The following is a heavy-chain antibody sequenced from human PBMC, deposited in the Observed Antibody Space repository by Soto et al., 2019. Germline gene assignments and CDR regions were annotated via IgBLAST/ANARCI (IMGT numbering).Heavy chain of an antibody. J-gene: IGHJ5*02. CDR3: ARSLVGEHWIHP. D-gene: IGHD1-26*01. CDR1: GGSISSYY. Sequence: SETLSLTCTVSGGSISSYYWSWIRQPPGKGLEWIGYIYYSGSTNYNPSLKSRVTISVDTSKNQFSLKLSSVTAADTAVYYCARSLVGEHWIHPSGQATLVTVSS. V-gene: IGHV4-59*01. CDR2: IYYSGST.